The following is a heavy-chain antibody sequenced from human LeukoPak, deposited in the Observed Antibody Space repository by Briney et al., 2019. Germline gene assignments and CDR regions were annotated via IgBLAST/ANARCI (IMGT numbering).Heavy chain of an antibody. J-gene: IGHJ6*02. Sequence: GGSLRLSCAASGFTLSSYAMSWVRPAPGKGGEWVSAISGSGGSTYYADSVKGRFTISRDNSKNTLYLQMNSLRAEDTAVYYCAKDEPVYCSGGSCYYYYYGMDVWGQGTTVTVSS. CDR3: AKDEPVYCSGGSCYYYYYGMDV. D-gene: IGHD2-15*01. V-gene: IGHV3-23*01. CDR2: ISGSGGST. CDR1: GFTLSSYA.